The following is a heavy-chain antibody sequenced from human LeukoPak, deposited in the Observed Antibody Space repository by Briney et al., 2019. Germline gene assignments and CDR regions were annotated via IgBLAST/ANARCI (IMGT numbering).Heavy chain of an antibody. CDR1: GGSISSYY. V-gene: IGHV4-59*01. D-gene: IGHD2-15*01. J-gene: IGHJ4*02. CDR3: ARARDIVVVPWYFDY. CDR2: IYYSGST. Sequence: SETLSLTCTVSGGSISSYYWSWIRQPPGKGLEWIGYIYYSGSTNYNPSLKSRVTISVDTSKNLFSLKLSSVTAADTAVYYCARARDIVVVPWYFDYWGQGTLVTVSS.